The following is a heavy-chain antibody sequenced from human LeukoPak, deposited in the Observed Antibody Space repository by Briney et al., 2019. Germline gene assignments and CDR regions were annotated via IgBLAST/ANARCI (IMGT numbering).Heavy chain of an antibody. Sequence: GGSLRLSCAASGFTFSSYWMHWVRQAPGKGLEWVAVISYDGSNKYYADSVKGRFTISRDNSKNTLYLQMNSLRAEDTAVYYCARNSYSSRSGRFDPWGQGTLVTVSS. CDR3: ARNSYSSRSGRFDP. D-gene: IGHD6-13*01. J-gene: IGHJ5*02. CDR1: GFTFSSYW. CDR2: ISYDGSNK. V-gene: IGHV3-30-3*01.